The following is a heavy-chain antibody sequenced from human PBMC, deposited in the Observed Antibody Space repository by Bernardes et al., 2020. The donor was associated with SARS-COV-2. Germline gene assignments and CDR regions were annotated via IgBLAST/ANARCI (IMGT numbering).Heavy chain of an antibody. CDR3: AKNADFDY. CDR1: GFSFSSYS. CDR2: ISTTSSTL. V-gene: IGHV3-48*02. Sequence: GGSLSLYCAASGFSFSSYSMSWARQAAGKGLEWISFISTTSSTLYYADSVKGRFTISRDNAKNILYLQMNRLRDEDTAMYYCAKNADFDYWGQGSLVTVSS. J-gene: IGHJ4*02.